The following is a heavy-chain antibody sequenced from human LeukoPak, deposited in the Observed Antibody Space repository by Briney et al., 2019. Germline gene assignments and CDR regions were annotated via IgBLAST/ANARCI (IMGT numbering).Heavy chain of an antibody. CDR2: IYYSGGT. CDR1: GGSISSYY. Sequence: PSETLSLTCTVSGGSISSYYWSWIRQPPGKGLEWIGYIYYSGGTNYNPSLKSRVTISVDTSKNQFSLKLSSVTAADTAVYYCARDRSPYYFDYWGQGTLVTVSS. V-gene: IGHV4-59*01. CDR3: ARDRSPYYFDY. J-gene: IGHJ4*02. D-gene: IGHD1-26*01.